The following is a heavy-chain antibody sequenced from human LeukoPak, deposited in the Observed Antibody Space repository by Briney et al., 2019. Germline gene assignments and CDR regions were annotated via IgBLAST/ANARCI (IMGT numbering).Heavy chain of an antibody. CDR1: GFTFSNYA. V-gene: IGHV3-23*01. J-gene: IGHJ4*02. CDR3: AKNRPYRSGWYSDY. D-gene: IGHD6-19*01. Sequence: GSLRLSCAASGFTFSNYAMSWVRQAPGKGLEWVSTISGTGDSTFYEDSVKGRFTISRDNSQNTLYLQMDSLRPEDTALYYCAKNRPYRSGWYSDYWGQGTLVTVSS. CDR2: ISGTGDST.